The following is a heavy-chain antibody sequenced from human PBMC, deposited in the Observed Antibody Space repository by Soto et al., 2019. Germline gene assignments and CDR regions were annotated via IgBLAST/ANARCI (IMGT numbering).Heavy chain of an antibody. V-gene: IGHV4-30-4*01. Sequence: SESLSLTCTVSGGSISSGDYYWSWIRQPPGKGLEWIGYIYYSGSTYYNPSLKSRVTISVDTSKNQFSLKLSSVTAADTAVYYCARGTEYDSSGYYPFDYWGQGTLVTVSS. CDR3: ARGTEYDSSGYYPFDY. J-gene: IGHJ4*02. D-gene: IGHD3-22*01. CDR2: IYYSGST. CDR1: GGSISSGDYY.